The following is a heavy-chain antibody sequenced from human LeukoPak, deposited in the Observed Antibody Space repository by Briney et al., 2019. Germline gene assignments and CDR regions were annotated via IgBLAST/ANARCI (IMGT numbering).Heavy chain of an antibody. CDR3: PRTMTYFDY. V-gene: IGHV4-39*01. CDR2: IYYSGST. Sequence: PSETLSLTCTVSGGSISSSSYYWGWIRQPPGKGLEWIGSIYYSGSTYYNPSLKSRVTISVDTSKNQFSLKLSSVTAADTAVYYCPRTMTYFDYWGQGTLVTVSS. J-gene: IGHJ4*02. CDR1: GGSISSSSYY. D-gene: IGHD3-3*01.